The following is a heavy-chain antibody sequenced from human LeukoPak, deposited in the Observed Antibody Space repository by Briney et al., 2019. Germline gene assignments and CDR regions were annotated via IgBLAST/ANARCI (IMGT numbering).Heavy chain of an antibody. J-gene: IGHJ4*02. CDR2: INHSGST. V-gene: IGHV4-34*01. CDR3: ARDRRYYYGSGSHNGFDY. Sequence: PSETLSLTCAVYGGSFSGYYWSWIRQPPGEGLEWIGEINHSGSTNYNPSLKSRVTISVDTSKNQFSLKLSSVTAADTAVYYCARDRRYYYGSGSHNGFDYWGQGTLVTVSS. D-gene: IGHD3-10*01. CDR1: GGSFSGYY.